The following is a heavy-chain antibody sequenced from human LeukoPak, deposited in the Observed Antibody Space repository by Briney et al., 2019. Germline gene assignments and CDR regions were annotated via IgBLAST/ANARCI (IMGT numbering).Heavy chain of an antibody. CDR2: IYYSGST. CDR1: GDSISSSIYY. V-gene: IGHV4-39*07. J-gene: IGHJ4*02. D-gene: IGHD6-13*01. Sequence: TSETLSLTCTVSGDSISSSIYYWAWIRQPPGKGLDWIGSIYYSGSTYYNASLKSRVTISVDTSKNQFSLKLSSVTAADTAVYYCAKDRIAAAGNYFDYWGQGTLVTVSS. CDR3: AKDRIAAAGNYFDY.